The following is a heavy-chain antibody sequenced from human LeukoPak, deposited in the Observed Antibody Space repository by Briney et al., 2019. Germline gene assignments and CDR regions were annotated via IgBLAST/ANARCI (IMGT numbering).Heavy chain of an antibody. CDR3: ARDFSSSSSVYYYYYMDV. CDR1: GGSISSSSYY. D-gene: IGHD6-6*01. V-gene: IGHV4-39*07. CDR2: IYYSGST. Sequence: TSETLSLTCTVSGGSISSSSYYWGWIRQPPGKGLEWIGSIYYSGSTYYNPSLKSRVTISVDTSKNQFSLRLNFVTAADTAVYYCARDFSSSSSVYYYYYMDVWGKGTSVTVSS. J-gene: IGHJ6*03.